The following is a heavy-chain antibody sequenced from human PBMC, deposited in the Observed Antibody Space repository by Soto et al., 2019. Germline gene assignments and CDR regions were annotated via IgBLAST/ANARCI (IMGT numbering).Heavy chain of an antibody. CDR2: IYWDADN. V-gene: IGHV2-5*02. J-gene: IGHJ5*02. CDR1: GFSLSTSGEA. CDR3: AHYVSASPPGWFDP. D-gene: IGHD3-10*01. Sequence: QITLKESGPALVKPTQTLTLTCTFSGFSLSTSGEAVGWIRQPPGEALEWLALIYWDADNRYNPTLKTRLTITKDTSKNQVVLTLTNMDPVDTATYYCAHYVSASPPGWFDPWGQGILVTVSS.